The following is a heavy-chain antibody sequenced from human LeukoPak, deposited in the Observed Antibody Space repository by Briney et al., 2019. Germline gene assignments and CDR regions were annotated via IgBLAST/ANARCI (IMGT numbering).Heavy chain of an antibody. J-gene: IGHJ4*02. CDR2: ISGSGGST. CDR1: GFTFSSYA. V-gene: IGHV3-23*01. D-gene: IGHD2-15*01. Sequence: GGSLRLSCAASGFTFSSYAMSWVRQAPGKGLEWVSAISGSGGSTYYADSVKGRFTISRDNSKNTLYLQMNSLRAEDTAVYYCAKGGGENLGPYCSGGSCYSNYWGQGTLVTVSS. CDR3: AKGGGENLGPYCSGGSCYSNY.